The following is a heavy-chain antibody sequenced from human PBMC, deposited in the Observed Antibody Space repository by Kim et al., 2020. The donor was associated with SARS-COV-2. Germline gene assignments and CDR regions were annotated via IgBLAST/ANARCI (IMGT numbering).Heavy chain of an antibody. V-gene: IGHV3-53*01. CDR1: GFTVSSNY. J-gene: IGHJ5*02. D-gene: IGHD2-21*02. CDR2: IYSGGST. Sequence: GGSLRLSCAASGFTVSSNYMSWVRQAPGKGLEWVSVIYSGGSTYYADSVKGRFTISRDNSKNTLYLQMNSLRVEDTAVYYCARGGGLAYCGGDCYLEFDPWGQGTLVTVSS. CDR3: ARGGGLAYCGGDCYLEFDP.